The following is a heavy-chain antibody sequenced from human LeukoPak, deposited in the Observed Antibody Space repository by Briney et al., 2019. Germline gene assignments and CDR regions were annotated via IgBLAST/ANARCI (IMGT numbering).Heavy chain of an antibody. J-gene: IGHJ4*02. CDR2: INSDGSNT. CDR3: AKDKQLWLISPPDY. CDR1: GFTSSSYW. V-gene: IGHV3-74*01. Sequence: GGSLRLSCAASGFTSSSYWMHWVRQAPGKGLVWVSRINSDGSNTNYADSVKGRSTISRDNAKNTVYLQMNSLRAEDTAVYYCAKDKQLWLISPPDYWGQGTLVTVSS. D-gene: IGHD5-18*01.